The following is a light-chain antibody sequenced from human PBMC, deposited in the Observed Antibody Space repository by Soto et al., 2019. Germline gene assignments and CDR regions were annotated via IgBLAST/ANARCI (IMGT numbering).Light chain of an antibody. CDR1: SSNIGAGYD. Sequence: QSVLTQPPSVSGAPGQRGTISCTGSSSNIGAGYDVHWYQQLPGTALKLLIYGNSNRPSGVPDRFSGSKPGTSASLAITGLQAEDEADYYCQSYESSLSGFYVFGTGTKVTVL. CDR2: GNS. CDR3: QSYESSLSGFYV. J-gene: IGLJ1*01. V-gene: IGLV1-40*01.